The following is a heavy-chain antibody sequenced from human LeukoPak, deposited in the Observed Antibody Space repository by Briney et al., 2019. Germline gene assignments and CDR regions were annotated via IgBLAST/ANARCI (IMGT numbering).Heavy chain of an antibody. Sequence: SVKVSCEASGGTFSSYAISWVRQAPGQGLEWMGGIIPIFGTANYAQKFQGRVTITTDESTSTAYMELSSLRSEDTAVYYCARGAVPAATVDYWGQGTLVTVSS. CDR2: IIPIFGTA. D-gene: IGHD2-2*01. V-gene: IGHV1-69*05. CDR3: ARGAVPAATVDY. CDR1: GGTFSSYA. J-gene: IGHJ4*02.